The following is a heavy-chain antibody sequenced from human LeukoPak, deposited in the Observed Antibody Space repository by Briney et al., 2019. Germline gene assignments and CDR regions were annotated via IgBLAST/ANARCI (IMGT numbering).Heavy chain of an antibody. Sequence: GGSLRLSCAASGFTFSSYSMNWVRQAPGKGLEWVSSISSSSSYIYYADSVKGRFTISRDNAKNSLYLQMNSLRAEDTAVYYCARDSLEDYVWGRYRYWFDYWGQGTLVTVSS. CDR1: GFTFSSYS. V-gene: IGHV3-21*01. CDR2: ISSSSSYI. D-gene: IGHD3-16*02. J-gene: IGHJ4*02. CDR3: ARDSLEDYVWGRYRYWFDY.